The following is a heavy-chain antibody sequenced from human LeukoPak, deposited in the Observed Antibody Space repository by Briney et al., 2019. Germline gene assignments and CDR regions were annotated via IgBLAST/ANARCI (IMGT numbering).Heavy chain of an antibody. CDR2: IYYSGST. Sequence: SETLSLTCTVSGGSISSSSYYWGWIRQPPGKGLEWIGSIYYSGSTYYNPSLKSRVTISVDTSKNQFSLKLSSVTAADTAVYYCASGGSGWFRFDYWGQGTLVTVSS. CDR1: GGSISSSSYY. V-gene: IGHV4-39*01. CDR3: ASGGSGWFRFDY. D-gene: IGHD6-19*01. J-gene: IGHJ4*02.